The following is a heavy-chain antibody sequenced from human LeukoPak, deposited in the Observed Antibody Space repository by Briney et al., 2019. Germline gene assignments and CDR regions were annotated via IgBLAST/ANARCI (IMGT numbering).Heavy chain of an antibody. CDR2: INHSGST. CDR1: GGSFSGYY. J-gene: IGHJ5*02. D-gene: IGHD2-15*01. CDR3: ARAYCSGGTCYSSRGMFDP. V-gene: IGHV4-34*01. Sequence: PSETLSLTCAVYGGSFSGYYWSWIRQPPGKGLERIGEINHSGSTNYNPSLKSRVTISVDTSKNQFSLKLSSVTAADTAVYYCARAYCSGGTCYSSRGMFDPWGQGTLVTVSS.